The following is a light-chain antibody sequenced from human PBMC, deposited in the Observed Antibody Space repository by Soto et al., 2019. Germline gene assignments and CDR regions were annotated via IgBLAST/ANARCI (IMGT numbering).Light chain of an antibody. Sequence: DIQMTQSPSTLSASVGDRVTITCRASQSISIWLAWYQQKPGKAPKILIYKASSLESGVPSRFSGSGSGTEFTLTISSLQPDDFATYYCQQYNSYPFTFGPGTKVDIK. CDR3: QQYNSYPFT. CDR1: QSISIW. V-gene: IGKV1-5*03. J-gene: IGKJ3*01. CDR2: KAS.